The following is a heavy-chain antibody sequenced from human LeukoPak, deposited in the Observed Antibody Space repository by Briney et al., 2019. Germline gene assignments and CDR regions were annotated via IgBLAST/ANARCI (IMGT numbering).Heavy chain of an antibody. V-gene: IGHV3-30-3*01. Sequence: PGGSLRLSCAASGFTFSNYPMHWVRRAPGKGLEWVAVISLDGNNNYYADFVEGRFTISRDNSKNTLYLQMNSLRPEDTAVYFCAREVTTVTTRFDCWGQGTLVTVSS. CDR2: ISLDGNNN. D-gene: IGHD4-17*01. J-gene: IGHJ4*02. CDR3: AREVTTVTTRFDC. CDR1: GFTFSNYP.